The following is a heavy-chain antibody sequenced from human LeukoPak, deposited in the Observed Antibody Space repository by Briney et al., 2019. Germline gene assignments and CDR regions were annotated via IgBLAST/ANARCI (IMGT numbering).Heavy chain of an antibody. Sequence: GGSLRLSCAASGFTFSTYNMNWVRQAPGKGLEWVSYISSSSSTIYYADSVKGRFTISRDNSKNTLYLQMNSLRAEDTAVYYCAKRYSGTCFDSWGQGTLVTVSS. V-gene: IGHV3-48*01. CDR2: ISSSSSTI. D-gene: IGHD1-26*01. J-gene: IGHJ4*02. CDR1: GFTFSTYN. CDR3: AKRYSGTCFDS.